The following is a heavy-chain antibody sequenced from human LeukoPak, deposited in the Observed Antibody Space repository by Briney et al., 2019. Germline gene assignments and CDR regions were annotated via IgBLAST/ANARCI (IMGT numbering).Heavy chain of an antibody. Sequence: ASVTVSCKHYAYTFTSYGISWVRQAPGQGLEWMGWISDYNDNTNYAQKLQGRVTMTTDTSTSTAYMELRSLRSDDTAVYYGARYDILPGDYFDYWGQGTLVTVSS. V-gene: IGHV1-18*01. CDR2: ISDYNDNT. CDR1: AYTFTSYG. D-gene: IGHD3-9*01. CDR3: ARYDILPGDYFDY. J-gene: IGHJ4*02.